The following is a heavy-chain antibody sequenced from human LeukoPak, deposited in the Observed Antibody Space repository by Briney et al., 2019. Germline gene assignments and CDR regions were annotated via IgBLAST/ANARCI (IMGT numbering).Heavy chain of an antibody. Sequence: GGSLRLPCAASGFTFSKYWMLWVRQAPGKGLESVSRINTDGTVTTYADSVKGRFTVSRDNADNTMFPQMNSVRDEDTAVYYCATKQWLAPPPDSWGQGTPVTVSS. V-gene: IGHV3-74*01. CDR1: GFTFSKYW. J-gene: IGHJ4*02. CDR3: ATKQWLAPPPDS. D-gene: IGHD6-19*01. CDR2: INTDGTVT.